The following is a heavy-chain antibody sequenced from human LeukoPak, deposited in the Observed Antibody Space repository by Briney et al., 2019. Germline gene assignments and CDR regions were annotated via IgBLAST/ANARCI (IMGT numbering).Heavy chain of an antibody. CDR2: IIPIFGTA. V-gene: IGHV1-69*13. Sequence: SVKVSCKASGGTFSSYAISWVRQAPGQGLEWMGGIIPIFGTANYAQKFQGRVTITADESTSTAYMELSSLRSDDTAVYYCASATYSSSWLYWFDPWGQGTLVTVSS. CDR3: ASATYSSSWLYWFDP. CDR1: GGTFSSYA. D-gene: IGHD6-13*01. J-gene: IGHJ5*02.